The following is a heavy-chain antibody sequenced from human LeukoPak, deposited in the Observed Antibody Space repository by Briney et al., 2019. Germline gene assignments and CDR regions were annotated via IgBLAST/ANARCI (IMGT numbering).Heavy chain of an antibody. CDR2: INPNSGGT. D-gene: IGHD2-15*01. J-gene: IGHJ4*02. V-gene: IGHV1-2*02. CDR3: ARRYCSGGSCYSDY. Sequence: SVKVSCKAAGCTFTGYYMYWVRQAPGQGLEWTGWINPNSGGTNYAQKFQGRVTMTRDTSISTAYMELSRLRSDDTAVYYCARRYCSGGSCYSDYWGQGTLVTVSS. CDR1: GCTFTGYY.